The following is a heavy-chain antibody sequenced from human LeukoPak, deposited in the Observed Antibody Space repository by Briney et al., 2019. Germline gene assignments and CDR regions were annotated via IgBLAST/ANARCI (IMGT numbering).Heavy chain of an antibody. J-gene: IGHJ6*03. CDR2: IYSSGSS. V-gene: IGHV4-59*08. CDR1: GGSVSSYY. CDR3: ARHDYYYHYMDV. Sequence: SETLSLTCTVSGGSVSSYYWSWIRQSPGKGLEWIGYIYSSGSSNYNPSLKSRVTISVDTSKSQFSLELSSVTAADTAVYFCARHDYYYHYMDVWGKGTTVTVSS.